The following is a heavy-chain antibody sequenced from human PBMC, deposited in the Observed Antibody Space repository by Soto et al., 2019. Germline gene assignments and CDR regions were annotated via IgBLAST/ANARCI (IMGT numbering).Heavy chain of an antibody. CDR3: ARDWVKVGATYNWFDP. CDR1: GGSISSGGYY. Sequence: PSETLSLTCTVSGGSISSGGYYWSWIRQHPGKGLEWIGYIYYSGSTYYNPSLKSRVTISVDTSKNQFSLKLSSVTAADTAVYYCARDWVKVGATYNWFDPWGQGTLVTVSS. J-gene: IGHJ5*02. D-gene: IGHD1-26*01. CDR2: IYYSGST. V-gene: IGHV4-31*03.